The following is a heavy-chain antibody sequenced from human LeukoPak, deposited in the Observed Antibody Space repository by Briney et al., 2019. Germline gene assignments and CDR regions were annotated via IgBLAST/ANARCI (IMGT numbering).Heavy chain of an antibody. CDR3: ARGLVIWSGYFDY. CDR2: IYTSGST. V-gene: IGHV4-59*10. CDR1: GGSFSGYY. D-gene: IGHD3-3*01. J-gene: IGHJ4*02. Sequence: PSETLSLTCAVYGGSFSGYYWSWIRQPAGKGLEWIGRIYTSGSTNYNPSLKSRVTMSVDTSKNQFSLKLSSVTAADTAVYYCARGLVIWSGYFDYWGQGTLVTVSS.